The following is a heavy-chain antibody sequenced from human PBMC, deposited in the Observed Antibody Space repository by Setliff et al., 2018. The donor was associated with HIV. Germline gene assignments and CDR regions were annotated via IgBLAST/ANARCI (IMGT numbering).Heavy chain of an antibody. CDR3: ARDYYDSSGYIFFPGLPDY. D-gene: IGHD3-22*01. V-gene: IGHV1-69*13. CDR2: IIPIFGTT. J-gene: IGHJ4*02. CDR1: GGTFSSYA. Sequence: SVKVSCKASGGTFSSYAISWVRQAPGQGLEWMGGIIPIFGTTNYAQKFQGRVTITADESTSTAYMELSRLRSDDTAVYICARDYYDSSGYIFFPGLPDYWGQGTLVTVSS.